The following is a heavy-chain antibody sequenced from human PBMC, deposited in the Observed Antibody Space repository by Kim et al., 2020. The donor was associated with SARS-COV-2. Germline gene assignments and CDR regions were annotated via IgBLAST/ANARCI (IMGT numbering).Heavy chain of an antibody. V-gene: IGHV3-30*18. Sequence: GGSLRLSCAASGFTFSSYGMHWVRQAPGKGLEWVAVISYDGSNKYYGDSVKGRFTISRDNSKSTLYLQMNSLRAEDTAVYYCAKGEEYDDILTGPTYFDYWGQGTLVTVSS. J-gene: IGHJ4*02. CDR2: ISYDGSNK. D-gene: IGHD3-9*01. CDR1: GFTFSSYG. CDR3: AKGEEYDDILTGPTYFDY.